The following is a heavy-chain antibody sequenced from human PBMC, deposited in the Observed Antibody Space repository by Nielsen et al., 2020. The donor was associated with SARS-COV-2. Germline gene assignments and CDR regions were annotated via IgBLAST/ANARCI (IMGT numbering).Heavy chain of an antibody. Sequence: SETLSLTCIVSGGSISTGSHYWSWIRQPPGKGLEWIGYIFYRGNTNYNPSLKSRVTISVDTSKNQFSLKVNPVTAADTAVYYCARGPYGSGSYYSGWGQGTLVTVSS. CDR3: ARGPYGSGSYYSG. CDR2: IFYRGNT. J-gene: IGHJ4*02. CDR1: GGSISTGSHY. D-gene: IGHD3-10*01. V-gene: IGHV4-61*01.